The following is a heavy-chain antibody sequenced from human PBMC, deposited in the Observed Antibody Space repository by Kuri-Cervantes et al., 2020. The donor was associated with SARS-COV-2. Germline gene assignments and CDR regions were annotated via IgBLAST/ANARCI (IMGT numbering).Heavy chain of an antibody. V-gene: IGHV3-30-3*01. CDR1: GFTFSSYA. Sequence: LSLTCAASGFTFSSYAMHWVRQAPGKGLEWVAVISYDGSNKYYADSVKGRFTISREISKNTLYLQMNSLRAEDAAVYYGARGYSGSYISWFDPWGQGTLVTVSS. CDR2: ISYDGSNK. CDR3: ARGYSGSYISWFDP. J-gene: IGHJ5*02. D-gene: IGHD1-26*01.